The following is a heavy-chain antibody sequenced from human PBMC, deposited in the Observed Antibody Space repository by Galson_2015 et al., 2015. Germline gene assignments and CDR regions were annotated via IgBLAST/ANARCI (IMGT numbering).Heavy chain of an antibody. J-gene: IGHJ4*02. CDR2: IYYSGST. CDR3: ARVSSSWPSDWYFDY. CDR1: GGSISSYY. V-gene: IGHV4-59*01. Sequence: LSLTCTVSGGSISSYYWSWIRQPPGKGLEWIGYIYYSGSTNYNPSLKSRVTISVDTSKNQFSLKLSSVTAADTAVYYCARVSSSWPSDWYFDYWGQVTLVTLSS. D-gene: IGHD6-13*01.